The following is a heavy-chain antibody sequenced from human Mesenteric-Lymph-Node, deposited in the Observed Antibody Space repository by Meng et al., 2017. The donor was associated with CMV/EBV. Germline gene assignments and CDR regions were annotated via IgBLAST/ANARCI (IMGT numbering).Heavy chain of an antibody. Sequence: ASVKVSCKASGGTFSSYAISWVRQAPGQGLEWMGWISAYNGDSNYAQNLQGRLTMTTDTSTGTAYMDLRSLRSDDTAVYYCARDTPIAARRGFGLDVWGQGTTVTVSS. V-gene: IGHV1-18*01. CDR2: ISAYNGDS. CDR3: ARDTPIAARRGFGLDV. J-gene: IGHJ6*02. CDR1: GGTFSSYA. D-gene: IGHD6-6*01.